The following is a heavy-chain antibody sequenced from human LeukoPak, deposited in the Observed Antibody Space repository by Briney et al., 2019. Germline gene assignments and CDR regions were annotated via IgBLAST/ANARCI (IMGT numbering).Heavy chain of an antibody. CDR1: GYTFTSYG. CDR2: INAGNGNT. Sequence: ASVKVSCKASGYTFTSYGISWVRQAPGQGLEWMGWINAGNGNTKYSQKFQGRVTITRDTSASTAYMELSSLRSEDTAVYYCAREAYYDSSGYYYEWFDPWGQGTLVTVSS. V-gene: IGHV1-3*01. J-gene: IGHJ5*02. CDR3: AREAYYDSSGYYYEWFDP. D-gene: IGHD3-22*01.